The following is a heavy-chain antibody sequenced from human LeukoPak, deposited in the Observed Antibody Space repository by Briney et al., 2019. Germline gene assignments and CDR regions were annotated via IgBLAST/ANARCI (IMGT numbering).Heavy chain of an antibody. CDR1: GITFKNYN. D-gene: IGHD3-10*01. V-gene: IGHV3-21*04. CDR3: ARVWYGSGKLDY. CDR2: IGSASSYV. Sequence: GGSLRLSCAASGITFKNYNMNWVRQAPGKGLEWVAFIGSASSYVFYADSVKGRFTISRDNAKNSLYLQMNSLRAEDTAVYYCARVWYGSGKLDYWGQGTLVTVSS. J-gene: IGHJ4*02.